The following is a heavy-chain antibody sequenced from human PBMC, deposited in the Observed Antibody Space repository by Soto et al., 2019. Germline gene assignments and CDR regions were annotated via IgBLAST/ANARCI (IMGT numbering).Heavy chain of an antibody. CDR1: GYTFTTYD. J-gene: IGHJ6*03. CDR3: ARGFLPRLHYYYMDV. CDR2: INSKRGNT. Sequence: QVQLVQSGAEVKKPGASVKVSCEASGYTFTTYDINWVRQATGQGLEWMGWINSKRGNTGHAQKVQRRLTMTRDPAISTAYMELRSLTSDDSAIYFCARGFLPRLHYYYMDVWGKGTTVTVSS. V-gene: IGHV1-8*01.